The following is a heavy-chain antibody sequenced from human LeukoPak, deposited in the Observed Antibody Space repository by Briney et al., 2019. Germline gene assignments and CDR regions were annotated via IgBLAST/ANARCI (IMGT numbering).Heavy chain of an antibody. J-gene: IGHJ4*02. Sequence: GGSLRLSCAASGFTLSSYWMHWVRQAPGKGLVWVSRINSDGSTTSYADSVKGRFTISRDNAKNSLYLQMNSLRAEDTAVYYCARCYYDSSGPPEDWGQGTLVTVSS. CDR3: ARCYYDSSGPPED. CDR2: INSDGSTT. V-gene: IGHV3-74*01. D-gene: IGHD3-22*01. CDR1: GFTLSSYW.